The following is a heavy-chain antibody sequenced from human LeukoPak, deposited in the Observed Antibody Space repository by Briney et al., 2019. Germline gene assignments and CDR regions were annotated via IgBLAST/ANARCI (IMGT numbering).Heavy chain of an antibody. CDR3: AKDGGLWVSAHWGDS. J-gene: IGHJ4*02. D-gene: IGHD7-27*01. CDR2: ITTGGPNT. CDR1: GFTVSSNY. V-gene: IGHV3-53*01. Sequence: GGSLRLSCAASGFTVSSNYMSWVRQAPGKGLKWVSTITTGGPNTYYADSVKGRFTVSRDDSKNTLYLQMNSLRAEDTAVYYCAKDGGLWVSAHWGDSWGRGTLVTVSS.